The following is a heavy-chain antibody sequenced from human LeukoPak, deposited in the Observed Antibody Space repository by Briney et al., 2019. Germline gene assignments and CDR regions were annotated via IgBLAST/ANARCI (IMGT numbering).Heavy chain of an antibody. CDR1: GGSISSSPYY. Sequence: SETLSLTCTVSGGSISSSPYYWGWIRQPPGTGLEWLGSIYYSGTTHYNPSLESRVTISVDTSKNQFSLKLASVTAADTAIYYCAKGAGGFSYYNWSDPWGQGALVTVSS. CDR3: AKGAGGFSYYNWSDP. D-gene: IGHD5-18*01. J-gene: IGHJ5*02. CDR2: IYYSGTT. V-gene: IGHV4-39*07.